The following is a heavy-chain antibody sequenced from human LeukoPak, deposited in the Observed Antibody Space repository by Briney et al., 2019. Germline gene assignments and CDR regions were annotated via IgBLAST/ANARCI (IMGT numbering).Heavy chain of an antibody. J-gene: IGHJ4*02. CDR3: ACRVSWIDGDPFDY. CDR1: GVSISSYY. D-gene: IGHD4-17*01. CDR2: IYTSGST. V-gene: IGHV4-4*07. Sequence: QAAETLSLTRTVSGVSISSYYGRWLRPPAGKGVEWIGRIYTSGSTNYTPSLKSRLTMSVDTSKHQFSLKLRCVTAADTAVYFCACRVSWIDGDPFDYWGRGTLVTVS.